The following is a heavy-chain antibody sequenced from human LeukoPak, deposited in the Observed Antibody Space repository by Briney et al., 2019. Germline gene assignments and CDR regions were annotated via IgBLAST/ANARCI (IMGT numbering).Heavy chain of an antibody. CDR2: IYYSGST. J-gene: IGHJ4*02. V-gene: IGHV4-39*07. CDR1: GGSISSSSYY. Sequence: SETLSLTCTVSGGSISSSSYYWGWIRQPPGKGLEWIGNIYYSGSTYYNPSLESRVTMSLDTSKNQFSLKLSSVTAADTAVYYCARERAVTTYYYFDYWGQGTLVTVSS. D-gene: IGHD4-17*01. CDR3: ARERAVTTYYYFDY.